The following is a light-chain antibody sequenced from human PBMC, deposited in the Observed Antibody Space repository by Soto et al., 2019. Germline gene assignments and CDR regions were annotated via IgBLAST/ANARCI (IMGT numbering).Light chain of an antibody. V-gene: IGLV1-44*01. CDR1: SSNIGSNT. Sequence: QPVLTQPPSASGTPGQRVTIFCSGSSSNIGSNTGNWYQQLPGTAPKLLIYNNNQRPSGVPDRFSGSKSGTSASLAISGLQSEDEADYYCAAWDDSLNGVIFGGGTKLTVL. CDR2: NNN. CDR3: AAWDDSLNGVI. J-gene: IGLJ2*01.